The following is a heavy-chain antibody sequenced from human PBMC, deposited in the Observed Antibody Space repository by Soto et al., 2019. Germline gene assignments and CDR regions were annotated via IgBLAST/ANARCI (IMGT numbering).Heavy chain of an antibody. CDR2: ISSSSSYI. J-gene: IGHJ4*02. CDR1: GFTFSSYS. CDR3: ARDGPLPVTFVY. Sequence: GGSLRLSCAASGFTFSSYSMNWVRQAPGKGLEWVSSISSSSSYIYYADSVKGRFTISRDNAKNSLYLQMNSLRAEDTAVYYCARDGPLPVTFVYWGQGTLVTVSS. V-gene: IGHV3-21*01.